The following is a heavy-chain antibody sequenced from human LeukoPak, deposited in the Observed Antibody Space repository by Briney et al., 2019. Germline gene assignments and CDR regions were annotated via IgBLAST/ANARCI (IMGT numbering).Heavy chain of an antibody. Sequence: PGGSLRLSCAASGFTFSSYSMNWVRQAPGKGLEWVSYISSSSSTIYYADSVKGRFTISRDNTKNSLYLQMNGLRAEDTAVYYCARTRSSGYLTFDHWGQGILVTVSS. CDR2: ISSSSSTI. J-gene: IGHJ4*02. CDR3: ARTRSSGYLTFDH. V-gene: IGHV3-48*01. D-gene: IGHD3-22*01. CDR1: GFTFSSYS.